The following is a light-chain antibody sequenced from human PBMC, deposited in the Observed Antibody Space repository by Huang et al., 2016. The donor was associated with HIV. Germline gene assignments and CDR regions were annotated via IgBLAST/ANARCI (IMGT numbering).Light chain of an antibody. CDR1: QSVLYSSNNKNY. J-gene: IGKJ3*01. Sequence: DIVMTQSPDSLAVSLGERATINCKSSQSVLYSSNNKNYLAWYQQKPGQPPKLLIYWATTRESGVTDRLSGSGYGTDFTLTISSLQAEDVAVYYCQQYYSTPPVTFGPGTKVDIK. CDR3: QQYYSTPPVT. CDR2: WAT. V-gene: IGKV4-1*01.